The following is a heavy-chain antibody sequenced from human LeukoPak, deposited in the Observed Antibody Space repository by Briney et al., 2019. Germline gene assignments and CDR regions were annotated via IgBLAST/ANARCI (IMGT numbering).Heavy chain of an antibody. CDR3: ARVGSAAATADY. J-gene: IGHJ4*02. Sequence: ASVKVSCRASGYTFTSYYMHWIRQAPGQGPEWVGIINPRGGSTDYSQKFQGRVTMTSDTSTSTVYMELNSLIYEDTAVCFCARVGSAAATADYWGQGTLVTVSS. V-gene: IGHV1-46*01. CDR2: INPRGGST. CDR1: GYTFTSYY. D-gene: IGHD6-25*01.